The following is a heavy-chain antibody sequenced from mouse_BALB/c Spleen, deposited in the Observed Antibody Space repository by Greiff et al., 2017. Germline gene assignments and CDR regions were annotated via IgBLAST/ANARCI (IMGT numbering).Heavy chain of an antibody. CDR3: ARSLDYYGSSYDYAMDY. V-gene: IGHV1-63*01. D-gene: IGHD1-1*01. J-gene: IGHJ4*01. CDR2: IYPGSGNT. CDR1: GYAFTNYW. Sequence: QVQLQQSGTELVRPGTSVKISCKASGYAFTNYWLGWVKQRPGHGLEWIGDIYPGSGNTYYNEKFKGKATLTADKSSSTAYMQLSSLTSEDSAVYFCARSLDYYGSSYDYAMDYWGQGTSVTVSS.